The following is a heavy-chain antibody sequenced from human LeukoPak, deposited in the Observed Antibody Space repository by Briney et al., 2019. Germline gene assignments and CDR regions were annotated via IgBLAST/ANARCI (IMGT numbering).Heavy chain of an antibody. CDR1: GFTFSSYA. J-gene: IGHJ4*02. CDR2: ITGSGDYT. V-gene: IGHV3-23*01. D-gene: IGHD1-26*01. CDR3: AKRSGINYGYFDS. Sequence: GGSLRLSCAASGFTFSSYAMSWVRQAPGKGLEWVSAITGSGDYTDYADSVKGRFTISRDNSKNTAYLQMISLRAEDTAVYYCAKRSGINYGYFDSWGQGALVTVSS.